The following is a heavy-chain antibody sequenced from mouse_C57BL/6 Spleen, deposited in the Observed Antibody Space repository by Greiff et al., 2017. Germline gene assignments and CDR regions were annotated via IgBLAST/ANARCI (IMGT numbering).Heavy chain of an antibody. CDR3: AREEYYGSRAWFAY. CDR2: IYPGDGDT. D-gene: IGHD1-1*01. J-gene: IGHJ3*01. Sequence: VKLMESGAELVKPGASVKISCKASGYAFSSYWMNWVKQRPGKGLEWIGQIYPGDGDTNYNGKFKGKATLTADKSSSTAYMQLSSLTSEDSAVYFCAREEYYGSRAWFAYWGQGTLVTVSA. CDR1: GYAFSSYW. V-gene: IGHV1-80*01.